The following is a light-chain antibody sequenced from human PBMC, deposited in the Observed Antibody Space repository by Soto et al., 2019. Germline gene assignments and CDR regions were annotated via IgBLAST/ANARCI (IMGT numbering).Light chain of an antibody. CDR3: QQRSNWPSIT. V-gene: IGKV3-11*01. Sequence: TQPPSSLSASVGDRVTVTCQASQDINNYLAWYQQKPGQAPRLLIYGASSRATGIPARFSGSGSGTDFTLTIRSLDPEDFAVYYCQQRSNWPSITFGQGTRLEIK. CDR1: QDINNY. J-gene: IGKJ5*01. CDR2: GAS.